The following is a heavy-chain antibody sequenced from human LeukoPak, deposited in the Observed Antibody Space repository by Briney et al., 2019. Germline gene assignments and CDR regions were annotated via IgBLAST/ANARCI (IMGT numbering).Heavy chain of an antibody. Sequence: ASVKVSCKASGGTFSSYAISWVRQAPGQGLEWMEGIIPIFGTANYAQKFQGRVTITADESTSTAYMELSSLRSEDTAMYYCARAPYSSGGSTNYYYYYYMDVWGKGTTVTVSS. J-gene: IGHJ6*03. CDR3: ARAPYSSGGSTNYYYYYYMDV. V-gene: IGHV1-69*13. D-gene: IGHD6-19*01. CDR1: GGTFSSYA. CDR2: IIPIFGTA.